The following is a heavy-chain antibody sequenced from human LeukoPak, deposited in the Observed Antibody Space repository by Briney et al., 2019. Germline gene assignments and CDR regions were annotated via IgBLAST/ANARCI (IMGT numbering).Heavy chain of an antibody. CDR3: AREGGQPLVVFDY. CDR2: IKQDGSEK. J-gene: IGHJ4*02. D-gene: IGHD6-13*01. V-gene: IGHV3-7*01. CDR1: GFTFSNYW. Sequence: GGSLRLSCAASGFTFSNYWMSWVRQAPGKGLEWVANIKQDGSEKYYVDSVKGRFTISRDNAKISLYLQMNSLRAEDTAVYYCAREGGQPLVVFDYWGQGTLVTVSS.